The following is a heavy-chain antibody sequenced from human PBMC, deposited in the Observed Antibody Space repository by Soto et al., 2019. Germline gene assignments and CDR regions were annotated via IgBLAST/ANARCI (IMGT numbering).Heavy chain of an antibody. D-gene: IGHD4-4*01. CDR3: AITTSTVSYWFAP. CDR2: IKEDGGEQ. V-gene: IGHV3-7*03. CDR1: GFSFGGYW. J-gene: IGHJ5*02. Sequence: AGSLRLSCVASGFSFGGYWMSWVRQAPGKGPEWVANIKEDGGEQHYVDSVKGRFTISRANTENSLFLQMNNLRVEDSAIYYCAITTSTVSYWFAPWGQGTQVTVSA.